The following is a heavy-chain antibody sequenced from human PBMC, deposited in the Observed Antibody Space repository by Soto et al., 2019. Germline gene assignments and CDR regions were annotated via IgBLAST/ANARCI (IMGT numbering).Heavy chain of an antibody. CDR3: ARLQNGLDPDHYYYYMDV. V-gene: IGHV4-59*08. CDR2: IYYSGST. Sequence: SETLSLTCTVSGGSISSYYWSWIRQPPGKGLEWIGYIYYSGSTNYNPSLKSRVTISVDTSKNQFSLKLSSVTAADTAVYYCARLQNGLDPDHYYYYMDVWGKGTTVTVSS. J-gene: IGHJ6*03. CDR1: GGSISSYY. D-gene: IGHD1-1*01.